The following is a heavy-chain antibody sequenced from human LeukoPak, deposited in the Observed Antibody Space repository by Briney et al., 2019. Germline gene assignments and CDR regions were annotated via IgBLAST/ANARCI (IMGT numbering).Heavy chain of an antibody. J-gene: IGHJ4*02. V-gene: IGHV4-59*01. D-gene: IGHD1-1*01. Sequence: PSESLSLTCTVSGGSISVSFWSWIRQPPGKALEWIVYTYYSGITKYNTSLESRLTISVETSKNQFSLKLNSVTAADTALHYIARGAQPYNCSPMLFWGQGSLATVSS. CDR1: GGSISVSF. CDR2: TYYSGIT. CDR3: ARGAQPYNCSPMLF.